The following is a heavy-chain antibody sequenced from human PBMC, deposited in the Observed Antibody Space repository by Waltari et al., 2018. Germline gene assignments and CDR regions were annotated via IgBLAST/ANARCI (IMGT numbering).Heavy chain of an antibody. Sequence: GRQAPGQGLEWMGGIIPIIGTANYAQKFQGRVTITADESTSTAYMELSSLRSEDTAVYYCASGTVAGSGLDYWGQGTLVTVSS. V-gene: IGHV1-69*01. D-gene: IGHD6-19*01. CDR3: ASGTVAGSGLDY. CDR2: IIPIIGTA. J-gene: IGHJ4*02.